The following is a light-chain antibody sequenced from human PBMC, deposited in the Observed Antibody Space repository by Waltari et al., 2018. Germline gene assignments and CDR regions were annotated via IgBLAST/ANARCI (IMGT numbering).Light chain of an antibody. J-gene: IGKJ3*01. CDR3: QHTVA. Sequence: DIQMTQSPSLLYASAVDRVTITCRTSQTISNNLNWYQQNPGEAPKRLIYGASNLQSAVSSRFSGSGSGTDFTLTISSLQPEDCATYYCQHTVAFGPGTKVDI. CDR2: GAS. V-gene: IGKV1-39*02. CDR1: QTISNN.